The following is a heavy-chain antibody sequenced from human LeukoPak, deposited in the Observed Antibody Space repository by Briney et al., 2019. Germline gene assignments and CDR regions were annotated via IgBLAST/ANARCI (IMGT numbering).Heavy chain of an antibody. D-gene: IGHD3-22*01. V-gene: IGHV3-66*01. CDR1: GFTVSSNY. Sequence: SGGSLRLSCAASGFTVSSNYMSWVRQAPGKGLEWVSVIYGGGSTYYADSVKGRFTISRDNAKNSLYLQMNSLRAEDTAVYYCARASPPSSGYYTDYWGQGTLVTVSS. CDR3: ARASPPSSGYYTDY. J-gene: IGHJ4*02. CDR2: IYGGGST.